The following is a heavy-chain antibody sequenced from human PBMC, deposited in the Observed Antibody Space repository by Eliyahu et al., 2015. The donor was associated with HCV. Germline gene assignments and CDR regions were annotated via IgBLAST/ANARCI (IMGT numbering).Heavy chain of an antibody. V-gene: IGHV4-59*01. CDR3: ARGPRGELIRTTKTSFDP. Sequence: QVQLQESGPGLVKPSETLSLTCSVSGDSINDYYWSWIRQPPGKGLEWIGYIHFSGNTNYNPPLKSRVTISVDTSKNQFSLKLSSVSAADTAVYYCARGPRGELIRTTKTSFDPWGQGTLVTVSS. D-gene: IGHD1-26*01. CDR2: IHFSGNT. CDR1: GDSINDYY. J-gene: IGHJ5*02.